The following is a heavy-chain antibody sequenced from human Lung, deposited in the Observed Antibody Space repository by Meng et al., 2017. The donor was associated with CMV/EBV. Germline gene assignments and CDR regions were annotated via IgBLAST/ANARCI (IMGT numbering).Heavy chain of an antibody. CDR3: SRGIKERSYFYYHAKDV. CDR1: GFTFSSSA. V-gene: IGHV3-30*04. J-gene: IGHJ4*01. D-gene: IGHD1-26*01. CDR2: VSYDGSHK. Sequence: GGSXRLXCAASGFTFSSSAIDWVRKAPGKGLELVAVVSYDGSHKYYSDSVKGRWTISRDNSKNSLYLQMNSMGPEDTAVYYCSRGIKERSYFYYHAKDVGXQGSXVT.